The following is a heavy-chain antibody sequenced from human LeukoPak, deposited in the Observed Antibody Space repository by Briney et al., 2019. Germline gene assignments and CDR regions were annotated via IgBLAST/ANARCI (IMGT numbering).Heavy chain of an antibody. CDR2: ISYDGSNK. CDR3: AKDGVTGYSSSWHFDY. CDR1: GFTFSSYG. V-gene: IGHV3-30*18. Sequence: GGSLRLSCAASGFTFSSYGMHWVRQAPDKGLEWVAVISYDGSNKYYADSVKGRFTISRDNSKNTLYLQMNSLRAEDTAVYYCAKDGVTGYSSSWHFDYWGQGTLVTVSS. J-gene: IGHJ4*02. D-gene: IGHD6-13*01.